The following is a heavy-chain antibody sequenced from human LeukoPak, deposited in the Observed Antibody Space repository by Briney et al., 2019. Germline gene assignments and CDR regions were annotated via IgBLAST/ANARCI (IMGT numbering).Heavy chain of an antibody. Sequence: GGSLRLSCAASGFTFSSYSMNWVRQAPGKGLDWVSSISSSSSYLYYADSVKGRFTISSDNAKNSLYLQMNSQTADDAAVYYCASASMTTVTSDFDYWGQGALVTVSS. CDR3: ASASMTTVTSDFDY. J-gene: IGHJ4*02. CDR1: GFTFSSYS. V-gene: IGHV3-21*01. CDR2: ISSSSSYL. D-gene: IGHD4-11*01.